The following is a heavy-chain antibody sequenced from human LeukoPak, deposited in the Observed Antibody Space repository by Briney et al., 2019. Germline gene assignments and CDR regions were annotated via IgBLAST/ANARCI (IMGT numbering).Heavy chain of an antibody. CDR3: AGRYKYYDSSGLYAFDI. Sequence: SETLSLTCTVSGGSISSYYWSWIRQPPGKGLEWIGYIYYSGSTNYNPSLKSRVTISVDTSKNQFSLKLSSVTAADTAVYYCAGRYKYYDSSGLYAFDIWGQGTMVTVSS. J-gene: IGHJ3*02. CDR1: GGSISSYY. CDR2: IYYSGST. D-gene: IGHD3-22*01. V-gene: IGHV4-59*01.